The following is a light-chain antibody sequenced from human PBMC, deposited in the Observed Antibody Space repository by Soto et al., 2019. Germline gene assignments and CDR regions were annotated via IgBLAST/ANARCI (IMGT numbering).Light chain of an antibody. J-gene: IGKJ5*01. CDR2: DAS. CDR3: QQRSSWPIT. CDR1: QSVSSY. Sequence: EIVLTQSPATLSLSPGERATLSGRASQSVSSYLAWYQQKPGQAPRLLIYDASNRATGIPARFSGSGSGTDFTLTINSLEPEDFAVYYCQQRSSWPITFGQGTRLEIK. V-gene: IGKV3-11*01.